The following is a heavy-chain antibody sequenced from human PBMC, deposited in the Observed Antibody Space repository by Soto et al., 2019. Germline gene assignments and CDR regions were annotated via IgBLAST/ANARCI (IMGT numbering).Heavy chain of an antibody. V-gene: IGHV3-23*01. Sequence: EVKLLESGGGLVQPGGSLRLSCGVSGCTVTSNVVRWVRQDPGKGLEWVSAISPNGQGIWYADSVKGRFTISRDISRNTVFLQMDSMRAEDTAVYYCSKDRQYPRDYFHSWGQGTLVTVSS. J-gene: IGHJ4*02. CDR1: GCTVTSNV. CDR3: SKDRQYPRDYFHS. D-gene: IGHD4-4*01. CDR2: ISPNGQGI.